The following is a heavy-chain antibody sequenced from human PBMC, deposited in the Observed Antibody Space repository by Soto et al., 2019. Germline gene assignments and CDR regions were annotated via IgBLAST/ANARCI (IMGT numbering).Heavy chain of an antibody. CDR3: ARENIVVVVAATGFDY. CDR1: GFTFSSYW. J-gene: IGHJ4*02. Sequence: EVQLVESGGGLVQPGGSLRLSCAASGFTFSSYWMHWVRQAPGKGLVWVSRINSDGSSTSYADSVKGRFTISRDNAKNTLYLQMNSLRAEDTAVYYCARENIVVVVAATGFDYWGQGTLVTVSS. D-gene: IGHD2-15*01. CDR2: INSDGSST. V-gene: IGHV3-74*01.